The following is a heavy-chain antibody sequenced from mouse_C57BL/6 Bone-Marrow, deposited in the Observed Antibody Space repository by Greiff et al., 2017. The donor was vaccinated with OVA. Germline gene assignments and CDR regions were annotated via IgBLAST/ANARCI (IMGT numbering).Heavy chain of an antibody. Sequence: VQLQQPGAELVKPGASVKMSCKASGYTFTSYWITWVKQRPGQGLEWIGDIYPGSGSTNYNEKFQSKATLTVDTSSSTAYMQLSSLTSEDSAVYYCARRDSNCDCARDEWGQGTSGSVSS. CDR1: GYTFTSYW. J-gene: IGHJ4*01. V-gene: IGHV1-55*01. CDR2: IYPGSGST. CDR3: ARRDSNCDCARDE. D-gene: IGHD2-5*01.